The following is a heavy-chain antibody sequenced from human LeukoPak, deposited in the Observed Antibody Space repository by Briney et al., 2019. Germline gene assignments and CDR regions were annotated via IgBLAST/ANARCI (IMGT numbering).Heavy chain of an antibody. J-gene: IGHJ4*02. CDR3: AKEGGESSGWYSFDY. CDR2: ISSSSSVI. CDR1: GLTFSAYS. Sequence: PGGSLRLSCAASGLTFSAYSMHWVRQAPGKGLERVSYISSSSSVIYYADSVKGRFTISRDNAKNSLYLQMSSLRAEDTAVYYCAKEGGESSGWYSFDYWGQGTLVTVSS. D-gene: IGHD6-19*01. V-gene: IGHV3-48*01.